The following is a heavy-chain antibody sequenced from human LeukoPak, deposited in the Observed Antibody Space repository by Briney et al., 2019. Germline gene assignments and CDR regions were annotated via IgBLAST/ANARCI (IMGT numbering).Heavy chain of an antibody. CDR1: GFTFSSYA. V-gene: IGHV3-30-3*01. CDR2: ISYDVSNK. D-gene: IGHD3-10*01. Sequence: GGSLRLSCAASGFTFSSYAMHWVRQAPGKGLEWVALISYDVSNKYYADSVKGRFTISRDNSKNTLYLQMNSLRAEDTAVYYCARGPPQYYYGSGSYSQALDYWGQGTLVTVSS. J-gene: IGHJ4*02. CDR3: ARGPPQYYYGSGSYSQALDY.